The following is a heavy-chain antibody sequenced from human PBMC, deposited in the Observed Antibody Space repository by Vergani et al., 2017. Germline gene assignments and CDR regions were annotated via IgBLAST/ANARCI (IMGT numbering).Heavy chain of an antibody. Sequence: QVQLVESGGGVVQPGRSLRLSCAASGFTFSSYAMHWVRQAPGKGLEWVAVISYDGSNKYYADSVKGRFTISRDNSKNTLYLQMNSLRAEDTAVYYCARGWFLAGLDPWGQGTLVTVSS. CDR3: ARGWFLAGLDP. V-gene: IGHV3-30*01. CDR1: GFTFSSYA. J-gene: IGHJ5*02. CDR2: ISYDGSNK. D-gene: IGHD6-19*01.